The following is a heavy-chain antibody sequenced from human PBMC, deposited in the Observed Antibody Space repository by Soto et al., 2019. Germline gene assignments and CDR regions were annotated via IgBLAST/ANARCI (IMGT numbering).Heavy chain of an antibody. CDR1: GYTFTSYY. CDR3: ARVYCSGGSCYSIDY. D-gene: IGHD2-15*01. J-gene: IGHJ4*02. CDR2: INPSGGSA. Sequence: ASVKVSCKASGYTFTSYYMHWVRQAPGQGLEWMGIINPSGGSASYAQKFQGRVTMTRDTSTSTVYMELSSLRSEDTAVYYCARVYCSGGSCYSIDYWGQGTLVTVSS. V-gene: IGHV1-46*03.